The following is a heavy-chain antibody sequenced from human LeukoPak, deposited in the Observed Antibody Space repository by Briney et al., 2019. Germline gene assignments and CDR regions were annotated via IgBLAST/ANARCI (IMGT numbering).Heavy chain of an antibody. Sequence: PQTLSLTCTVSGGSISSGDYYWSWIRQPPGKGLEWIGYIYYSGSTYYNPSLKSRVTISVDTSKNQFSLKLSSVTAADTAVYYCARDALGDHYIFDYWGQGTLVTVSS. D-gene: IGHD3-22*01. CDR3: ARDALGDHYIFDY. CDR1: GGSISSGDYY. CDR2: IYYSGST. J-gene: IGHJ4*02. V-gene: IGHV4-30-4*01.